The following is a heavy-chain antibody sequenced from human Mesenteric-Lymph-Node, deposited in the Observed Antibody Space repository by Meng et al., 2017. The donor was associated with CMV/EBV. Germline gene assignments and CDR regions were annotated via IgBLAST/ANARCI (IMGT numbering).Heavy chain of an antibody. J-gene: IGHJ4*02. CDR2: ISTITSYI. CDR3: ARDSQAGGLQLYFDS. V-gene: IGHV3-21*01. D-gene: IGHD1-1*01. Sequence: GESLKISCAASGFTFSSYSMHWVRQAPGKGLEWVSSISTITSYIYYADSVKGRFTISRDNFRSTLSLQMNSLRVEDTAVYYCARDSQAGGLQLYFDSWGQGTLVTVSS. CDR1: GFTFSSYS.